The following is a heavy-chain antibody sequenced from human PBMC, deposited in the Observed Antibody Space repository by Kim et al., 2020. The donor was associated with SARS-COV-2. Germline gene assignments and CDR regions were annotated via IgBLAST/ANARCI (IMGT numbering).Heavy chain of an antibody. CDR3: AKDPGIGYFYYFMDV. CDR1: GFSFDDHA. J-gene: IGHJ6*02. D-gene: IGHD1-1*01. V-gene: IGHV3-43*01. CDR2: ISWDGGTT. Sequence: GGSLRLSCAASGFSFDDHAMHWVRQVPGKGLEWVSLISWDGGTTSYADSVRDRFTTSRDNSKNSLFLQMNSLRSEDTALYYCAKDPGIGYFYYFMDVWG.